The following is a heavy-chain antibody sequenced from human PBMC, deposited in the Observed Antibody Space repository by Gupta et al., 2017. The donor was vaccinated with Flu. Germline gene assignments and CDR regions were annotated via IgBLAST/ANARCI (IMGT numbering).Heavy chain of an antibody. D-gene: IGHD3-9*01. J-gene: IGHJ4*02. Sequence: EVQLVESGGGLVQPGGSLRPSCAASGFTFDDYAMHWVRQAPGKGLEGVSGISWNSGSIGYADAVKGRVTISRDNAKNARDLQMNSLRAEETAVYYCAKDLDDDSLTGYYFDYGGQGTLVTVSS. CDR2: ISWNSGSI. V-gene: IGHV3-9*01. CDR1: GFTFDDYA. CDR3: AKDLDDDSLTGYYFDY.